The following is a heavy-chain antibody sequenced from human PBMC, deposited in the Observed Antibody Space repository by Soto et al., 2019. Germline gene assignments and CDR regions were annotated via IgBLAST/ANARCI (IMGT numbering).Heavy chain of an antibody. CDR2: VYYTGST. CDR3: ARSVAVPGAHIDY. J-gene: IGHJ4*02. D-gene: IGHD6-19*01. CDR1: GGSISGSY. V-gene: IGHV4-59*01. Sequence: KPSETLSLTCSVSGGSISGSYWSWIRQSPGKGLEWLGYVYYTGSTNYSPSLRSRDSISVDTSKNEFSLRLSSVTAADTAVYFCARSVAVPGAHIDYWGQGTQVTVSS.